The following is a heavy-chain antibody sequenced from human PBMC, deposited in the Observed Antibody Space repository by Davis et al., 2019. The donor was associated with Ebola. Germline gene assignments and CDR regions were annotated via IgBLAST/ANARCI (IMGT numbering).Heavy chain of an antibody. J-gene: IGHJ6*02. CDR1: GFTFNKFQ. CDR2: ISDSGSTT. V-gene: IGHV3-48*03. CDR3: ARGGGRGIYYYYGMDV. Sequence: GESLKISCTASGFTFNKFQMNWVRQAPGKGLEWVSYISDSGSTTYYTDSVKGRFTISRDNAKNSLYLQMNSLRAEDTAVYYCARGGGRGIYYYYGMDVWGQGTTATVSS. D-gene: IGHD3-10*01.